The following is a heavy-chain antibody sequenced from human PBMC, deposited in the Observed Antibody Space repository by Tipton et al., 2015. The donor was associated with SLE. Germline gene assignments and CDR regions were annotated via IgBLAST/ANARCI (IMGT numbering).Heavy chain of an antibody. CDR1: GFTVSNNY. CDR2: ISYDGSNK. Sequence: SLRLSCAASGFTVSNNYMSWVRQAPGKGLEWVAVISYDGSNKYYADSVKGRFTISRDNSKNTLYLQMNSLRAEDTAVYYCAPRIAVAGTGFDYWGQGTLVTVSS. V-gene: IGHV3-30*03. D-gene: IGHD6-19*01. J-gene: IGHJ4*02. CDR3: APRIAVAGTGFDY.